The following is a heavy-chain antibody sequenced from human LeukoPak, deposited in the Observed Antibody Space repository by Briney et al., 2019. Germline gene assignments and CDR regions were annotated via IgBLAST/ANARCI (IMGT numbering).Heavy chain of an antibody. J-gene: IGHJ6*02. Sequence: ASVKVSCKASGYTFTSYGISWVRQAPGQGLEWMGWISAYNGNTNYAQKLQGRVTMTTDTSTSTAYMELRSLRSDDTAVYYCAREPAAYYYYGMDVWGQGTTVTVSS. V-gene: IGHV1-18*01. CDR2: ISAYNGNT. D-gene: IGHD6-13*01. CDR3: AREPAAYYYYGMDV. CDR1: GYTFTSYG.